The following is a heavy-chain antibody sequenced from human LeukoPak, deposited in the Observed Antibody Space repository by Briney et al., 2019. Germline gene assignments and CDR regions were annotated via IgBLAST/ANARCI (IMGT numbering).Heavy chain of an antibody. Sequence: PGGSLRLSCAASGFTFSRYGMHWVRQAPGTGLEWVAVISYDGSNKYYVDSVKGRFTISKDNSKNTLYLQMNSLRAEDTAVYYCAKDRDILTGYLDYWGQGTLVTVSS. CDR1: GFTFSRYG. J-gene: IGHJ4*02. V-gene: IGHV3-30*18. CDR2: ISYDGSNK. CDR3: AKDRDILTGYLDY. D-gene: IGHD3-9*01.